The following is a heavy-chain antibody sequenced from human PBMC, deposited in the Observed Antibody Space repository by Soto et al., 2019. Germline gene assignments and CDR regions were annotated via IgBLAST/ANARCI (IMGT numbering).Heavy chain of an antibody. CDR2: IYPGDSDT. V-gene: IGHV5-51*01. Sequence: GESLKISCKGSGYSFTSYWIGWVRQVPGKGLEWMGIIYPGDSDTRYSPSFQGQVTISADKSISTAYLQWSSLKASDTAMYYCARSLAVAGTPYYYYGMDVWGQGTTVTVSS. J-gene: IGHJ6*02. CDR1: GYSFTSYW. CDR3: ARSLAVAGTPYYYYGMDV. D-gene: IGHD6-19*01.